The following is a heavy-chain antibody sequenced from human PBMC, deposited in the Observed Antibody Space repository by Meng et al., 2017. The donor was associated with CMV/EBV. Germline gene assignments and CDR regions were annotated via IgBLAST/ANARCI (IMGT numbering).Heavy chain of an antibody. CDR2: IRYDGSNK. V-gene: IGHV3-30*02. D-gene: IGHD5-18*01. Sequence: GESLKISCAASGFTFSSYGMHWVRQAPGKGLEWVAFIRYDGSNKYYADSVKGRFTISRDNSKNTLYLQMNSLRAEDTAVYYCAYTAMVTGQIDYWGQGTLVTVSS. J-gene: IGHJ4*02. CDR3: AYTAMVTGQIDY. CDR1: GFTFSSYG.